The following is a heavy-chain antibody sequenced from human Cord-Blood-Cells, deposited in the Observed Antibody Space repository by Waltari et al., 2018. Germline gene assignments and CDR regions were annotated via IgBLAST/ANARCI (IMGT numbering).Heavy chain of an antibody. CDR1: GGSIRSSTSY. D-gene: IGHD2-8*01. CDR3: ARRLQYMYVPYNWFDP. CDR2: IYYSGST. Sequence: QLQLQESGPGLVKPSETLSLTCTVPGGSIRSSTSYWGWIRAPPGKGLEWIGSIYYSGSTYYNPSLKSRVTISVDTSKNQFSLKLSSVTAADTAVYYCARRLQYMYVPYNWFDPWGQGTLVTVSS. V-gene: IGHV4-39*01. J-gene: IGHJ5*02.